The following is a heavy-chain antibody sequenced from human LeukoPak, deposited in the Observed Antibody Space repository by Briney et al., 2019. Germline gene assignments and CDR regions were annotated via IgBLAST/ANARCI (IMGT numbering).Heavy chain of an antibody. Sequence: PSETLSLTCTVSGGSISSSSYYWGWIRQPPGKGLEWIGSIYYSGSTYYNPSLKSRVTISVDASKNQFSLKLSSVTAADTAVYYCASRYCSGGSCYYWFDPWGQGTLVTVSS. CDR1: GGSISSSSYY. V-gene: IGHV4-39*07. CDR2: IYYSGST. CDR3: ASRYCSGGSCYYWFDP. J-gene: IGHJ5*02. D-gene: IGHD2-15*01.